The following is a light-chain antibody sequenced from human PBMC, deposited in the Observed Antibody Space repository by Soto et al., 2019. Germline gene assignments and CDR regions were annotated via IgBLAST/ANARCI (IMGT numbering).Light chain of an antibody. J-gene: IGLJ1*01. Sequence: QSGLTQPPSVSAAPGRKVTSSCSGSSSNIGGNSVSWYQQLPGIAPKLLIYDDNKRPSGIPDRFSGSKSGTSATLGITGLKTGDEADYYCGSWDSSLSAYVFGTGTKVTVL. CDR2: DDN. CDR1: SSNIGGNS. V-gene: IGLV1-51*01. CDR3: GSWDSSLSAYV.